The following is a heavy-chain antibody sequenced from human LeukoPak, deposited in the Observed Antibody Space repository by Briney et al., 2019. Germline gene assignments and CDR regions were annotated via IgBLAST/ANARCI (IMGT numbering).Heavy chain of an antibody. J-gene: IGHJ6*02. V-gene: IGHV4-59*01. CDR1: GGSISSYY. D-gene: IGHD6-13*01. CDR2: IYYSGST. Sequence: SETLSLTCTVSGGSISSYYWSWIRQPPGKGLAWIGYIYYSGSTNYNPSLKSRVTISVDTSKNQFSLKLSSVTAADTAVYYCAREKPFGIAAAGMHYYYYYGMDVWGQGTTVTVSS. CDR3: AREKPFGIAAAGMHYYYYYGMDV.